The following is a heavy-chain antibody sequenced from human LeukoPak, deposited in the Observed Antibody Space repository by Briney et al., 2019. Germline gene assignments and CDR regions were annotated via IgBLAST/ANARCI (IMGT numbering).Heavy chain of an antibody. CDR3: AREKTTGTTYFDY. J-gene: IGHJ4*02. CDR1: GGSISSGDYY. Sequence: SQTLSLTCTVSGGSISSGDYYWSWIRQHPGKGLEWIGYIYYSGSTYYNPSLKSRVTISVDTSKNQFSLKLSSVTAADTAVYYCAREKTTGTTYFDYWGQGTLVTVSS. CDR2: IYYSGST. V-gene: IGHV4-31*03. D-gene: IGHD1-1*01.